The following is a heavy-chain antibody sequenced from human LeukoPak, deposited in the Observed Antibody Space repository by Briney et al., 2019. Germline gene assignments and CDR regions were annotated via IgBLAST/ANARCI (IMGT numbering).Heavy chain of an antibody. CDR3: ARKVVDNFDY. D-gene: IGHD5-24*01. V-gene: IGHV3-7*01. J-gene: IGHJ4*02. CDR2: IKQDGTEK. CDR1: GFTFSNYW. Sequence: GGSLRLSCAASGFTFSNYWMGYVRQAPGKGLEWVANIKQDGTEKYYVDSVKGRFTTSRDNAKNSVYLEMNSLRAEDTAVYYCARKVVDNFDYWGQGTLVTVSS.